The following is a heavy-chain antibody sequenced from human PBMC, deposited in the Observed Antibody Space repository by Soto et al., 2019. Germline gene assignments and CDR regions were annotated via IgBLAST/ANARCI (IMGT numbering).Heavy chain of an antibody. J-gene: IGHJ4*02. CDR3: ARDPQTYSSSWVFDY. V-gene: IGHV1-18*01. CDR2: ISAYNGNT. D-gene: IGHD6-13*01. Sequence: ASVKVSCKASGYTFTSYGISWVRQAPGQGLEWMGWISAYNGNTNYAQKLQGRVTMTTDTSTSTAYMELRSLRSDDTAVYYCARDPQTYSSSWVFDYWGQGTLVTVSS. CDR1: GYTFTSYG.